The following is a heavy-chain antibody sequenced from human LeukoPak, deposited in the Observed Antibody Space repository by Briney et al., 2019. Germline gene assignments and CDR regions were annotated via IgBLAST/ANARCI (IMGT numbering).Heavy chain of an antibody. CDR1: GFIFSSHG. CDR2: ISPSGDAT. CDR3: AKDQFMTTVTTALRY. V-gene: IGHV3-23*01. J-gene: IGHJ4*02. D-gene: IGHD4-17*01. Sequence: PGWSLRLSCASSGFIFSSHGMNWVRQAPGKGLEWVSGISPSGDATFYADSVKGRFIISRDNSKNTVYLQMDSLRFEDAAVYYCAKDQFMTTVTTALRYWGQGTLVTVSS.